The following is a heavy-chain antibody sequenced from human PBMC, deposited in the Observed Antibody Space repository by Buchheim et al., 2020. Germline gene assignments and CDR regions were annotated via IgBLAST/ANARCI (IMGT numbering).Heavy chain of an antibody. V-gene: IGHV3-74*01. CDR1: GFTFSSYW. CDR3: ARSGYGSESYYIGHYYGMDV. Sequence: EVQLVESGGGLVQPGGSLRLSCAASGFTFSSYWMHWVRQAPGKGLVWVSRINSDGSSTSYADSVKGRFTISRDNAKNTLYLQMNSLRAEDTAVYYCARSGYGSESYYIGHYYGMDVWGQGTT. J-gene: IGHJ6*02. CDR2: INSDGSST. D-gene: IGHD3-10*01.